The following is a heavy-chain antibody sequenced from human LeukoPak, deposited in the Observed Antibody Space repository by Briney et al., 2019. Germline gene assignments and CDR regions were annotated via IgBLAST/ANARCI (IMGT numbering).Heavy chain of an antibody. V-gene: IGHV3-7*01. Sequence: PGGSLRLSCAASGFTFSTYWMTWVRQAPEKGLEWVANIKQDGSEKYYVDSVKGRFTISRDNTKTSLYLQMNSLRAEDTAVYYCAREYSYGSGSYGVDYWGQGTLVTVSS. CDR2: IKQDGSEK. J-gene: IGHJ4*02. D-gene: IGHD3-10*01. CDR3: AREYSYGSGSYGVDY. CDR1: GFTFSTYW.